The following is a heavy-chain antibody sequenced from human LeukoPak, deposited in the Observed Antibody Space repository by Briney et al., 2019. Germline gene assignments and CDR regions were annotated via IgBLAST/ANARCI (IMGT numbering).Heavy chain of an antibody. J-gene: IGHJ3*01. CDR3: AKGYYGSGSYAFDV. CDR1: GFTVSSNY. V-gene: IGHV3-66*01. D-gene: IGHD3-10*01. CDR2: IYSDGST. Sequence: QPGGSLILSCAASGFTVSSNYMSWVRQAPGKGLEWVSVIYSDGSTYYADSVKGRFTISRDYSKNTLYLQMNSLRVEDTAVYYCAKGYYGSGSYAFDVWGQGTMVTVPS.